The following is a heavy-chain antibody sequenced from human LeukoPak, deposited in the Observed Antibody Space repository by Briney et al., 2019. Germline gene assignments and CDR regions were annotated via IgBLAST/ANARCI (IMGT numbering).Heavy chain of an antibody. CDR3: ARDTLPSSSSAFDY. D-gene: IGHD6-6*01. Sequence: GGSLRLSCAASGFTFSSYSMNWVRQAPGKGLEWVSYISSSSSTIYYADSVKGRFTISRDNAKNSLYLQMNSLRAEDTAVYYYARDTLPSSSSAFDYWGQGTLVTVSS. J-gene: IGHJ4*02. V-gene: IGHV3-48*01. CDR1: GFTFSSYS. CDR2: ISSSSSTI.